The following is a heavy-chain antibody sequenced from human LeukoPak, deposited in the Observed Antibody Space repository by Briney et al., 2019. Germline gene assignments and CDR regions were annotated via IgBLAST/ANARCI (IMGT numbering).Heavy chain of an antibody. CDR2: ISSSNSYI. CDR1: GFIFSSYS. J-gene: IGHJ3*02. Sequence: GGSLRLSCAASGFIFSSYSMNWVRQAPGKGLEWVSSISSSNSYIYYADSVKGRFTISRDNAKNSLYLQMNSLRAEDTAVYYCARDYYSSSRHAFDIWGQGTMVTVSS. V-gene: IGHV3-21*01. CDR3: ARDYYSSSRHAFDI. D-gene: IGHD6-13*01.